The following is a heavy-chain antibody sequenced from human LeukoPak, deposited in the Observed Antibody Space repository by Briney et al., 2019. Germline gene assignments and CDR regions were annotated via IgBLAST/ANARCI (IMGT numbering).Heavy chain of an antibody. CDR1: GFTFSSYG. D-gene: IGHD6-13*01. CDR3: ASGIAAPGGAFDI. Sequence: GGSLRLSCAASGFTFSSYGMHWVRQAPGKGLEWVAFIRYDGSNKYYADSVKGRFTISRDNSKNTLYLQMNSLRPEDTAVYYCASGIAAPGGAFDIWGQGTMVTVSS. V-gene: IGHV3-30*02. J-gene: IGHJ3*02. CDR2: IRYDGSNK.